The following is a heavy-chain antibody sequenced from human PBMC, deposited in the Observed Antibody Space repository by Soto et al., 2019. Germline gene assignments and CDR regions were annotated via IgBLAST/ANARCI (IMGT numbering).Heavy chain of an antibody. D-gene: IGHD1-26*01. J-gene: IGHJ4*02. CDR2: FDPEDGET. V-gene: IGHV1-24*01. CDR1: GYTLTELS. CDR3: ATDGRGSGMFDY. Sequence: ASVKVSCKVSGYTLTELSMHWVRQAPGKGLEWMGGFDPEDGETIYAQKFRGRVTMTEDTSTDTAYMELSSLRSEDTAVYYCATDGRGSGMFDYWGQGTLVTVSS.